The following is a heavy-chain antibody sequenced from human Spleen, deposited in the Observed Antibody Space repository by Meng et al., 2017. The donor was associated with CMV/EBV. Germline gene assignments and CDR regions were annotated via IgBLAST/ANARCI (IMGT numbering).Heavy chain of an antibody. CDR1: GYTFTGYY. CDR3: ARAGYYGSGSYFYYYYYYGMDV. J-gene: IGHJ6*02. V-gene: IGHV1-18*04. D-gene: IGHD3-10*01. Sequence: ASVKVSCKASGYTFTGYYIHWVRQAPGQGLEWMGWISAYNGNTNYAQKLQGRVTMTTDTSTSTAYMELRSLRSDDTAVYYCARAGYYGSGSYFYYYYYYGMDVWGQGTTVTVSS. CDR2: ISAYNGNT.